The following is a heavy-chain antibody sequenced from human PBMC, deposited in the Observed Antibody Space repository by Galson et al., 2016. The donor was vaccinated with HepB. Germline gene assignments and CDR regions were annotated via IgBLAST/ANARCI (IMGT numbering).Heavy chain of an antibody. CDR2: IYYSGST. J-gene: IGHJ2*01. Sequence: TLSLTCTVSGGSISSGGYYWSWIRQDPGKGLEWIGYIYYSGSTYYNPSLKSRVTISVDTSKNQFSLKLSSVTAADTAVYYCARDGIAAAGLYFDLWGRGTLVTVSS. CDR1: GGSISSGGYY. CDR3: ARDGIAAAGLYFDL. D-gene: IGHD6-13*01. V-gene: IGHV4-31*03.